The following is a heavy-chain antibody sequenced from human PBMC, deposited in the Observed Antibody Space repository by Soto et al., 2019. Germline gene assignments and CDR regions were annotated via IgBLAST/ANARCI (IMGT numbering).Heavy chain of an antibody. D-gene: IGHD5-12*01. CDR3: ARHVDIDQRGMEV. V-gene: IGHV4-59*08. CDR1: GGSVSGYY. CDR2: IHYGGST. Sequence: QVQLQESTPGLVKPSETLSLTCTVSGGSVSGYYWSWIRQTPGKGLEWLGYIHYGGSTNYNPSLTSRVPLSVDTPKNQCSRRLSSGTAADTAVYYCARHVDIDQRGMEVWGQGTTVTVSS. J-gene: IGHJ6*02.